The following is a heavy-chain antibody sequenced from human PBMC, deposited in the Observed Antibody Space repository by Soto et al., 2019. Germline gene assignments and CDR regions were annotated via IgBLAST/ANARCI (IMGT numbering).Heavy chain of an antibody. CDR2: ISTTGNTI. D-gene: IGHD2-15*01. Sequence: LXLACVASAFTFSRFIMNWVRQAPVKGLEWLSYISTTGNTIFYADSVKGRFTISRDNANNSLSLQMNSLRDEDTAVYYCARGNFEVVVSSSRWFDPWGQGTLVTVSS. CDR1: AFTFSRFI. J-gene: IGHJ5*02. CDR3: ARGNFEVVVSSSRWFDP. V-gene: IGHV3-48*02.